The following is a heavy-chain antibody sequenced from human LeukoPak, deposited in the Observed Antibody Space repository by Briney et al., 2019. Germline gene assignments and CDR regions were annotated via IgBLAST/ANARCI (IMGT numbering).Heavy chain of an antibody. D-gene: IGHD3-22*01. J-gene: IGHJ4*02. CDR2: IYPGDSDT. CDR3: ARPLCRGLHYYDSSGYDY. Sequence: TGESLKISCKGSGYSFTSYWIGWVRQMPGKGLEWVGIIYPGDSDTRYSPSFQGQVTISADKSISTAYLQWSSLKASDTAMYYCARPLCRGLHYYDSSGYDYWGQGTLVTVSS. V-gene: IGHV5-51*01. CDR1: GYSFTSYW.